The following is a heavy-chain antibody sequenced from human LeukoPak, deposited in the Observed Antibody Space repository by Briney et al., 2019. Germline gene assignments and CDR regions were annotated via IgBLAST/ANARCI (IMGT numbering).Heavy chain of an antibody. CDR2: ISYDGSNK. D-gene: IGHD6-25*01. J-gene: IGHJ6*02. V-gene: IGHV3-30*04. CDR3: ARGAAHGMDV. CDR1: GFTFSSYA. Sequence: PGRSLRLSCAASGFTFSSYAMHWVRQAPGKGLEWVAVISYDGSNKYYADSVKGRFTISRDNSKNTLYLQMNSLRAEDTAVYHCARGAAHGMDVWGQGTTVTVSS.